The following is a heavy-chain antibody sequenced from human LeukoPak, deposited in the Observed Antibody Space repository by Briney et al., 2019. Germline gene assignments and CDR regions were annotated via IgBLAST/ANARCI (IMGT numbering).Heavy chain of an antibody. CDR1: GFIFSSYW. D-gene: IGHD1-26*01. Sequence: GGSLRLSCAASGFIFSSYWMGWVRQAPGKGLEWVANIKGDESAKHYVDSVKGRFTISRDNADNSVYLQMNSLRVEDTAVYYCARDVVGALDYWGQGTLVTVSS. V-gene: IGHV3-7*01. CDR3: ARDVVGALDY. CDR2: IKGDESAK. J-gene: IGHJ4*02.